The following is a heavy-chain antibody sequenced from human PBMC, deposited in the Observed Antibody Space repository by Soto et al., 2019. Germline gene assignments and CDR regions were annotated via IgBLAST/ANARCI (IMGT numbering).Heavy chain of an antibody. Sequence: EVQLLESGGGLEQPGGSLRLSCVASGPTFESFAMTWVRQAPGKGLEWVSGISGSSGTIYYADSVKGRFTVSRDNSKKTLYLQMTSLRVEDTAVYYCGRGYWWQQVFYWGRGTLVTVSS. CDR2: ISGSSGTI. J-gene: IGHJ4*02. V-gene: IGHV3-23*01. CDR1: GPTFESFA. D-gene: IGHD2-8*02. CDR3: GRGYWWQQVFY.